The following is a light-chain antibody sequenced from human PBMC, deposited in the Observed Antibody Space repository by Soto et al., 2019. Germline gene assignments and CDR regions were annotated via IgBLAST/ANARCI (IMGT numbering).Light chain of an antibody. J-gene: IGKJ1*01. CDR1: QSISSW. V-gene: IGKV1-5*01. CDR3: RQYHSSPWT. CDR2: DAS. Sequence: DIQMTQSPSTLSASVGDRVTITCRASQSISSWLAWYQQKPWKAPNLLIYDASSLESGVPSRFSGSGSGTEFTLTIRSLRPDDCATYYCRQYHSSPWTFGQGTEVEIK.